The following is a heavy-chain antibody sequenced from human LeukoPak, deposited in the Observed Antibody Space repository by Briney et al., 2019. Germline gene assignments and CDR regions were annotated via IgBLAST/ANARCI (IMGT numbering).Heavy chain of an antibody. Sequence: GGSLRLSCAASGFTVSSNYMSWVRQAPGKGLEWVSVIYSGGSTYYADSVKGRFTISRDNSKNTLYLQMNSLRAEDTAVYYCARHDYGGTDAFDIWGQGTMVTVSS. V-gene: IGHV3-66*04. CDR2: IYSGGST. CDR1: GFTVSSNY. J-gene: IGHJ3*02. CDR3: ARHDYGGTDAFDI. D-gene: IGHD4-23*01.